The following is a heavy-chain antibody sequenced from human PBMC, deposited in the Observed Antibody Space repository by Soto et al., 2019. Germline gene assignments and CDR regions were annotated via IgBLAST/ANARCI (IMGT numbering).Heavy chain of an antibody. J-gene: IGHJ6*01. D-gene: IGHD2-15*01. Sequence: QVQLVQSGAEVKKPGSSVKVSCKASGGTFSSYAISWVRQAPGQGLEWMGGIIPIFGTANYEQKFQGRVTITADESTSTAYMELSSLTSEDTAVYYCARHSCCSTPNYYYGMDVWGQGTTVTVSS. CDR3: ARHSCCSTPNYYYGMDV. CDR2: IIPIFGTA. CDR1: GGTFSSYA. V-gene: IGHV1-69*12.